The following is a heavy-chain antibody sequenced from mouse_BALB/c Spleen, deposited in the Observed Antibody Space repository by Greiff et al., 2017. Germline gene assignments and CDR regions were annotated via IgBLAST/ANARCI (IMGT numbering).Heavy chain of an antibody. V-gene: IGHV5-6*01. CDR2: ISSGGSYT. CDR3: ARPRWRAYAMDY. Sequence: EVQLVESGGDLVKPGGSLKLSCAASGFTFSSYGMSWVRQTPDKRLEWVATISSGGSYTYYPDSVKRRFTISRDNAKNTLYLQMSSLKSEDTAMYYCARPRWRAYAMDYWGQGTSVTVSS. CDR1: GFTFSSYG. D-gene: IGHD2-3*01. J-gene: IGHJ4*01.